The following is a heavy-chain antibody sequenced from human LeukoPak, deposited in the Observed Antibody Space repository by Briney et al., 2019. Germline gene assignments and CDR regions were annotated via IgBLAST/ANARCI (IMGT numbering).Heavy chain of an antibody. CDR2: IYYSGST. J-gene: IGHJ4*02. CDR1: GGSFSGYY. D-gene: IGHD3-22*01. V-gene: IGHV4-31*11. CDR3: ARAGYDSSGYSTYYFDY. Sequence: SETLSLTCAVYGGSFSGYYWNWIRQHPGKGLEWIGYIYYSGSTYYNPSLKSRVTISIDTSKNQFSLKLSSVTAADTAVYYCARAGYDSSGYSTYYFDYWGQGTLVTVSS.